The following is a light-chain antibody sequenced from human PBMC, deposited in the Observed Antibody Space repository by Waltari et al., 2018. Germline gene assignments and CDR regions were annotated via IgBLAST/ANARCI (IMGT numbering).Light chain of an antibody. CDR3: CSYAGNYVWV. CDR2: DVS. CDR1: SSDIGRYDI. V-gene: IGLV2-23*02. Sequence: QSALTQPAAVSGSPGQSVTISCIGASSDIGRYDIVSWYQQHPGNAPKLVISDVSKRPSGVSDRFSGSKSGDTASLTISGLQFEDAADYYCCSYAGNYVWVFGGGTRLTVL. J-gene: IGLJ3*02.